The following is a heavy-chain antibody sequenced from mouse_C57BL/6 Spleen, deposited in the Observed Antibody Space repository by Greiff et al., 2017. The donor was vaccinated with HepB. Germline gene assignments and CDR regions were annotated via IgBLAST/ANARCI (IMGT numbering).Heavy chain of an antibody. V-gene: IGHV1-81*01. CDR2: IYPRSGNT. CDR3: AKGYYYGSSLYYAMDY. Sequence: VKLQESGAELARPGASVKLSCKASGYTFTSYGISWVKQRTGQGLEWIGEIYPRSGNTYYNEKFKGKATLTADKSSSTAYMELRSLTSEDSAVYFCAKGYYYGSSLYYAMDYWGQGTSVTVSS. J-gene: IGHJ4*01. D-gene: IGHD1-1*01. CDR1: GYTFTSYG.